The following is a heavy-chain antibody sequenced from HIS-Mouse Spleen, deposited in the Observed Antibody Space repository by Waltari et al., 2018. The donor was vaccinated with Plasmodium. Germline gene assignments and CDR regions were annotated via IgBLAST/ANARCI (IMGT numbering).Heavy chain of an antibody. CDR3: ASSGSGSYYY. V-gene: IGHV4-34*01. CDR2: INHSGST. Sequence: QVPLQQWGAGLLKPSETLSLTFAVYGGSFSGYYWSWIRQPPGKGLEWIGEINHSGSTNYNPSLKSRVTISVDTSKNQFSRKLSSVTAADTAVYYCASSGSGSYYYWGQGTLVTVSS. J-gene: IGHJ4*02. CDR1: GGSFSGYY. D-gene: IGHD3-10*01.